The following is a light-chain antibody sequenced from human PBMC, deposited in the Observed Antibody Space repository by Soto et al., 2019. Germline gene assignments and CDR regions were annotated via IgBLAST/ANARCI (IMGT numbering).Light chain of an antibody. CDR1: SGSIANNY. Sequence: NFMLTQPHSVSESPGKTVTISCTRSSGSIANNYVQWYQQRPGSAPTTVIYEDNQRPSGVPDRFSGSTDGSSNSASLTISGLQTEDEADYYCQSYDSSTVVFGGGTKVTVL. CDR2: EDN. V-gene: IGLV6-57*04. J-gene: IGLJ2*01. CDR3: QSYDSSTVV.